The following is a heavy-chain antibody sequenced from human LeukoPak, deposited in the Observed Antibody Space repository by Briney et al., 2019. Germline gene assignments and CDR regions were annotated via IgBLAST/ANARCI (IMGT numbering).Heavy chain of an antibody. CDR2: IYHSADT. D-gene: IGHD1-1*01. V-gene: IGHV4-30-2*01. J-gene: IGHJ3*02. CDR3: ARGDGYELEAFAI. Sequence: PSQTLSLTCAVSGDSLRSGANTWNCIRPPPGNGLEWVGYIYHSADTYNNPSIKSRVTISVDRSKNQFSLKLTSVTAADTAVYYCARGDGYELEAFAIWGQGALVTVSS. CDR1: GDSLRSGANT.